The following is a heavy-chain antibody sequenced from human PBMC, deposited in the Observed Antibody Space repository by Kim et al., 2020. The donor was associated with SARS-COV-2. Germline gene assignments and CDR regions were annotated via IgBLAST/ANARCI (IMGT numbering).Heavy chain of an antibody. V-gene: IGHV3-23*01. D-gene: IGHD3-10*01. CDR3: AKNYGSGSYLRTPFDY. Sequence: VKGRFTSSRDNSKNTLYLQMNSRRAEDTAVYYCAKNYGSGSYLRTPFDYWGQGTLVTVSS. J-gene: IGHJ4*02.